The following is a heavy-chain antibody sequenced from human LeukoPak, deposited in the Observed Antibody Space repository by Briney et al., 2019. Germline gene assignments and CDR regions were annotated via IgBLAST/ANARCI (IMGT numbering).Heavy chain of an antibody. D-gene: IGHD4-17*01. V-gene: IGHV4-59*01. CDR1: GGSISSYY. CDR3: ARAPVYGDFFFDY. Sequence: TSETLSLTCTASGGSISSYYWSWIRQPPGKGLEWIGYIYYSGSTNYNPSLKSRVAISVDTSKKQISLKLRSVTAADTAIYYCARAPVYGDFFFDYWGQGTLVTVSS. J-gene: IGHJ4*02. CDR2: IYYSGST.